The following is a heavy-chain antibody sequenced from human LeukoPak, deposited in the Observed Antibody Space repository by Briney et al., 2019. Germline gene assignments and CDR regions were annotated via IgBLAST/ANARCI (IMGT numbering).Heavy chain of an antibody. CDR3: ARGPYDFWSGYYDY. V-gene: IGHV3-30*03. CDR1: GFTFSSYA. Sequence: GGSLRLSCAASGFTFSSYAMHWVRQAPGKGLEWVAVISYDGSNKYYPDSVKGRFTISRDNSKNTLYLQMNSLRAEDTAVYYCARGPYDFWSGYYDYWGQGTLVTVSS. D-gene: IGHD3-3*01. CDR2: ISYDGSNK. J-gene: IGHJ4*02.